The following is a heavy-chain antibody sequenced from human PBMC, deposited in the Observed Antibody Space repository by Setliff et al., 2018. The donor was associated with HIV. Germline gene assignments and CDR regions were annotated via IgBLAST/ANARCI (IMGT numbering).Heavy chain of an antibody. CDR3: ARHPPNLDWLDP. CDR1: GGSISSGSYY. J-gene: IGHJ5*02. CDR2: IYTSGST. Sequence: PSETLSLTCTVSGGSISSGSYYWSWIRQPAGKGLEWIGRIYTSGSTNYNPSLKSRVTISVDTSKNQFSLKLSSVTAADTAVYYCARHPPNLDWLDPWGQGTLVTVSS. V-gene: IGHV4-61*02.